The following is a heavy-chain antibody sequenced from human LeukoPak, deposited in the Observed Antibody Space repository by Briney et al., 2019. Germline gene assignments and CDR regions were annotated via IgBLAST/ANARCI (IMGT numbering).Heavy chain of an antibody. CDR2: IIPIFGTA. D-gene: IGHD2-21*02. CDR3: ARVGEYCGGDCGGMGAFDI. V-gene: IGHV1-69*13. Sequence: SVKVSCKASGGTFSSYAISWVGQAPGQGLEWMGGIIPIFGTANYAQKFQGRVTITADESTSTAYMELSSLRSEDTAVYYCARVGEYCGGDCGGMGAFDIWGQGTMVTVSS. J-gene: IGHJ3*02. CDR1: GGTFSSYA.